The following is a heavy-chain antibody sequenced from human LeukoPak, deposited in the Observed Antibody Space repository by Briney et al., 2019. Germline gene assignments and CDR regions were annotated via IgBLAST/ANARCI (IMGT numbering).Heavy chain of an antibody. V-gene: IGHV3-21*01. CDR3: ALFARGTMDV. Sequence: PGGSLRLSCAASGFTFSSYSMNWVRQAPGKGLEWVSSISSSSSYIYYADSVKGRFTISRDNAKNSLYLQVNSLRAEDTAVYYCALFARGTMDVWGKGTTVTVSS. CDR2: ISSSSSYI. CDR1: GFTFSSYS. J-gene: IGHJ6*03.